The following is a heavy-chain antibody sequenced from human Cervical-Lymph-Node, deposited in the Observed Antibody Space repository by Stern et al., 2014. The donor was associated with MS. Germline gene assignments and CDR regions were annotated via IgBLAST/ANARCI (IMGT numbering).Heavy chain of an antibody. J-gene: IGHJ3*02. CDR2: IYWDDDK. D-gene: IGHD6-19*01. CDR1: GFSLSTSGVG. Sequence: VTLRESGPTLVKPTQTLTLTCTFSGFSLSTSGVGVGWIRQPPGKALAWLALIYWDDDKRYSPSLKSRLTITKDTSKNQVVLTMTNMDPVDTATYYCAHRPPRRIAVADDAFDIWGQGTMVTVSS. V-gene: IGHV2-5*02. CDR3: AHRPPRRIAVADDAFDI.